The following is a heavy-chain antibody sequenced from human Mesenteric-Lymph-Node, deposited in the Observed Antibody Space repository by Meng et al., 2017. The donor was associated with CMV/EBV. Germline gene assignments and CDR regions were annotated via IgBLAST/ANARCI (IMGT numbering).Heavy chain of an antibody. CDR2: ISGSGGST. CDR1: TFSSYA. Sequence: TFSSYAMSWVRQAPGKGLEWVSGISGSGGSTYYADSVKGRITISRDNSKNTLYLQMNSLRAEDTAVYYCAKGQDCSTTSCYPMYFDYWGQGTLVTVSS. J-gene: IGHJ4*02. V-gene: IGHV3-23*01. CDR3: AKGQDCSTTSCYPMYFDY. D-gene: IGHD2-2*01.